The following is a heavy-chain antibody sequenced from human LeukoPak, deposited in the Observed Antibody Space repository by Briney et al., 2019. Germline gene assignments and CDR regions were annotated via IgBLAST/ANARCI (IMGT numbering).Heavy chain of an antibody. J-gene: IGHJ4*02. CDR1: GFTFSSYS. CDR2: ISSSSSTI. V-gene: IGHV3-48*04. Sequence: GGSLRLSCAASGFTFSSYSMNWVRQAPGKGLEWVSYISSSSSTIYHADSVKGRFTISRDNAKNSLYLQMNSLRAEDTAVYYCARDLYFDWTLGGGQGTLVTVSS. D-gene: IGHD3-9*01. CDR3: ARDLYFDWTLG.